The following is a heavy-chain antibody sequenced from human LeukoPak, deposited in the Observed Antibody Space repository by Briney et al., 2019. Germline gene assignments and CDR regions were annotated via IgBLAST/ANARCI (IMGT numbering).Heavy chain of an antibody. V-gene: IGHV3-48*03. CDR2: ISSSGSAI. J-gene: IGHJ3*02. CDR1: GFTFNSYE. D-gene: IGHD3-22*01. Sequence: PGGSLRLSCAASGFTFNSYEMNWVRQAPGKGLEWISYISSSGSAIHYAASVKGRFTISRDNARNSLSLQMNSLSAEDTALYYCVIEGSSASYYLDAFDIWGQGTVVTVSS. CDR3: VIEGSSASYYLDAFDI.